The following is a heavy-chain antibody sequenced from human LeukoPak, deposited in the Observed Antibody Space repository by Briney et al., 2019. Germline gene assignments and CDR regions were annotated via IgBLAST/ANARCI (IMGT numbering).Heavy chain of an antibody. CDR2: IKQDGSEK. Sequence: GGSLRLSCAASGFTFSSYWMSWVRQAPGKGLEWVANIKQDGSEKYYVDSVKGRFTISRDNAKNSLYLQMNSLRAEDTAVYYCARDFSDYDPDAFDIWGQGTMVTVSS. V-gene: IGHV3-7*01. CDR1: GFTFSSYW. J-gene: IGHJ3*02. D-gene: IGHD4-17*01. CDR3: ARDFSDYDPDAFDI.